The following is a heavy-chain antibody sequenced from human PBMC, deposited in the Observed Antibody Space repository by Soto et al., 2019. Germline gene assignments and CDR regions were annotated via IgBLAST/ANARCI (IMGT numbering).Heavy chain of an antibody. CDR3: ARESIGITGTTHWDY. J-gene: IGHJ4*02. CDR1: GGSISSGGYY. CDR2: IYYSGST. V-gene: IGHV4-31*03. D-gene: IGHD1-7*01. Sequence: LSLTCTVSGGSISSGGYYWSWIRQHPGKGLEWIGYIYYSGSTYYNPSLKSRVTISVDTSKNQFSLKLSSVTAADTAVYYCARESIGITGTTHWDYWGQGTLVTVSS.